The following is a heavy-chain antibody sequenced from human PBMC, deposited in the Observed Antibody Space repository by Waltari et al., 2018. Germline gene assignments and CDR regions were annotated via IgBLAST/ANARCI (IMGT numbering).Heavy chain of an antibody. CDR3: ARDQGSTIGTSFDD. V-gene: IGHV4-59*11. Sequence: QVQLQASGPGLVKPSATLSLTCLVSGGSIRSPYWSWIRQPPGKGLEWIAYIHDSGTTAYNPSLKSRVTISIDTSKNQFSLKLTSVTAADTAVYFCARDQGSTIGTSFDDWGQGTLVTVST. CDR2: IHDSGTT. J-gene: IGHJ4*02. D-gene: IGHD1-1*01. CDR1: GGSIRSPY.